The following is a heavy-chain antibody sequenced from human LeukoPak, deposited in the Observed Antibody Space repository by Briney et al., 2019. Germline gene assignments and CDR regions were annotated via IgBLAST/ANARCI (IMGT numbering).Heavy chain of an antibody. CDR3: TRGSGRFEY. Sequence: PGGSLRLSCAGSGFTFGDFPLTWVRQAPGKGLEWVGYIRAKAYGGTTEYAASVKGRFTISSDDSKRIAYLQMNSPQTEDTDLEYRTRGSGRFEYWGQGALVTVSS. D-gene: IGHD2-15*01. J-gene: IGHJ4*02. CDR2: IRAKAYGGTT. V-gene: IGHV3-49*04. CDR1: GFTFGDFP.